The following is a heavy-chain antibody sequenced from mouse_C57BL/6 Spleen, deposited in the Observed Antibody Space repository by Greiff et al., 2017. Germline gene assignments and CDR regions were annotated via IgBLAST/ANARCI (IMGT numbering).Heavy chain of an antibody. J-gene: IGHJ2*01. D-gene: IGHD2-4*01. V-gene: IGHV6-6*01. CDR2: IRNKANNHAT. CDR1: GFTFSDAW. Sequence: ESGGGLVQPGGSMKLSCAASGFTFSDAWMDWVRQSQAKGLEWVAEIRNKANNHATYYAESVKGRFTISRDDSKSSVYLQMNSLRAEDTGIYYCTASYDYGVDYWGQGTTLTVSS. CDR3: TASYDYGVDY.